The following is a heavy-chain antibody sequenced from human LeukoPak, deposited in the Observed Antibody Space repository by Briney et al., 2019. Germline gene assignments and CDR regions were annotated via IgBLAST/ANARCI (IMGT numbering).Heavy chain of an antibody. CDR3: ARAPYCGGDCYFYFDY. J-gene: IGHJ4*02. D-gene: IGHD2-21*02. Sequence: ASETLSLTCTVSGGSISSYYWSWIRQPPGKGLEWIGYIYYSGSTNYNPSLKSRVTISVDTSKNQFSLKLSSVTAADTAVYYCARAPYCGGDCYFYFDYWGQGTLVTVSS. V-gene: IGHV4-59*01. CDR2: IYYSGST. CDR1: GGSISSYY.